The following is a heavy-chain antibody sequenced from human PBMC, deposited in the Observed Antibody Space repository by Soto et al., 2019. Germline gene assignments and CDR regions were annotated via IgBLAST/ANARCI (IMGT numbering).Heavy chain of an antibody. CDR2: VSPTGDTV. J-gene: IGHJ4*02. V-gene: IGHV3-9*01. D-gene: IGHD3-10*01. CDR1: GFRFEQYV. CDR3: LKDAPNGSIDD. Sequence: VQVVASGGGLVQPGRSLRLPCAVSGFRFEQYVMHWVRRAPGKDLECVSTVSPTGDTVAYADSVEGLFTVSRDNAKTSLYLQMNSLKGDDTAFYYCLKDAPNGSIDDWGQGTLVTVSS.